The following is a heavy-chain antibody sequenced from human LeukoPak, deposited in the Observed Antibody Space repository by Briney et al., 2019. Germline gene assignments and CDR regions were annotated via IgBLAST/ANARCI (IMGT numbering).Heavy chain of an antibody. J-gene: IGHJ4*02. CDR1: GGSISSGGYY. Sequence: SETLSLTCTVSGGSISSGGYYWSWIRQHPGKGLEWIGYIHYSGSTYYNPSLKSRVTISVDTSKNQFSLKLSSVTAADTAVYYCARGYYDSSGYYSIDYWGQGTLVTVSS. CDR3: ARGYYDSSGYYSIDY. CDR2: IHYSGST. V-gene: IGHV4-31*03. D-gene: IGHD3-22*01.